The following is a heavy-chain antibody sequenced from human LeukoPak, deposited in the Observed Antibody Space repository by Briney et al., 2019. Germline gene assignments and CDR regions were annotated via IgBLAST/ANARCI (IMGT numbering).Heavy chain of an antibody. Sequence: SETLSLTCTVSGASVSSYYWSWIRQPPGKGPEWIGYFSFSGSTNYNPSLKSRVTISVDTSKNQFSLNLSSVTAADTAVYYCARGPLDSGYTYFDYWGQGTLVSVAS. CDR1: GASVSSYY. CDR3: ARGPLDSGYTYFDY. CDR2: FSFSGST. V-gene: IGHV4-59*02. J-gene: IGHJ4*02. D-gene: IGHD5-12*01.